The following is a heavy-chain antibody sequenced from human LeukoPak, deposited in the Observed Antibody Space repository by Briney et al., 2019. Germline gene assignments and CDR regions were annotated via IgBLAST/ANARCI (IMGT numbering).Heavy chain of an antibody. CDR3: VREGCNSTSCSSFFDI. J-gene: IGHJ3*02. V-gene: IGHV4-39*07. CDR1: GGSISSSSYY. CDR2: IYYSGST. Sequence: SETLSLTCTVSGGSISSSSYYWGWIRQPPGKGLEWIGSIYYSGSTYYNPSLKSRVTISVDTSKNQFSLNLTSVTAADTAVYYCVREGCNSTSCSSFFDIWGQGTMVTVSS. D-gene: IGHD2/OR15-2a*01.